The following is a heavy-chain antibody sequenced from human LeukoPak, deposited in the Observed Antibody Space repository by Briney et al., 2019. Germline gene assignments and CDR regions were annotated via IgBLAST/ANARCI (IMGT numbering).Heavy chain of an antibody. V-gene: IGHV4-30-2*01. CDR1: GDSISSGDYS. CDR3: ARELWFVNAPGSWLDP. CDR2: IFDTGNS. Sequence: KPSETLSLTCTVSGDSISSGDYSWGWIRQPSGKGLEWIGYIFDTGNSYYNPSLRSRVTISVHRSRNQFSLRLTSVTAADTAVYYCARELWFVNAPGSWLDPWGPGTLVAVSS. J-gene: IGHJ5*02. D-gene: IGHD3-10*01.